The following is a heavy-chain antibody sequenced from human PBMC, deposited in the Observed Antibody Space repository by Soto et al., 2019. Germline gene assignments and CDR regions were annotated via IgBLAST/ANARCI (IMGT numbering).Heavy chain of an antibody. J-gene: IGHJ6*02. D-gene: IGHD2-8*01. Sequence: AASVKVSCKASGYTFTSCAMHWVRQAPGQRLEWLGRINPKSGGTSTAQKFQGWVTMTTDTSISTASMELTRLTSDDTAIYYCARGDSTDCSNGVCSFFYNHDMDVWGQGTTVTVSS. V-gene: IGHV1-2*04. CDR1: GYTFTSCA. CDR2: INPKSGGT. CDR3: ARGDSTDCSNGVCSFFYNHDMDV.